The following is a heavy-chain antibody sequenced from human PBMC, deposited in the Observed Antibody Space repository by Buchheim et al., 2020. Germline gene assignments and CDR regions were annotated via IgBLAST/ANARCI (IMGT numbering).Heavy chain of an antibody. CDR2: IRSKAYGGTT. CDR3: TRDAHIAAAGTPDY. CDR1: GFTFGDYI. D-gene: IGHD6-13*01. J-gene: IGHJ4*02. Sequence: EVQLVESGGGLVQPGRSLRLSCTTSGFTFGDYIMGWFRQAPGKGLEWVGFIRSKAYGGTTEYAASVSGRFTISRDDSKSIAYLQVNSLKTEDTAVYYCTRDAHIAAAGTPDYWGQGTL. V-gene: IGHV3-49*03.